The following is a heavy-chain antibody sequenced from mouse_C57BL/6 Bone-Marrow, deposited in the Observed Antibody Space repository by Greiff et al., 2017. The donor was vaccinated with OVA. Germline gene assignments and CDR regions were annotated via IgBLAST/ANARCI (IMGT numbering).Heavy chain of an antibody. J-gene: IGHJ4*01. Sequence: VKVVESGAELVRPGASVTLSCKASGYTFTDYEMHWVKQTPVHGLEWIGAIDPETGGTAYNQKFKGKAILTADKSSSTAYMELRSLTSEDSAVYYCTRSPLGQDAMDYWGQGTSVTVSS. CDR3: TRSPLGQDAMDY. V-gene: IGHV1-15*01. CDR2: IDPETGGT. CDR1: GYTFTDYE. D-gene: IGHD4-1*01.